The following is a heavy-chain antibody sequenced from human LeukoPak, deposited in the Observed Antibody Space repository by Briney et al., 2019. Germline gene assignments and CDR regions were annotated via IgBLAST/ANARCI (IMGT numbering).Heavy chain of an antibody. Sequence: SETLSLTCAVHGGSLSDYFWSWIRQSPEKGLEWIGEIDHSGPTNYHPSFKGRVTISLDTSKNEFSLKLTSVTAADTAVYYCTRQYSSSYHSDHWGQGTVVTVSS. CDR3: TRQYSSSYHSDH. CDR1: GGSLSDYF. J-gene: IGHJ4*02. CDR2: IDHSGPT. D-gene: IGHD6-6*01. V-gene: IGHV4-34*01.